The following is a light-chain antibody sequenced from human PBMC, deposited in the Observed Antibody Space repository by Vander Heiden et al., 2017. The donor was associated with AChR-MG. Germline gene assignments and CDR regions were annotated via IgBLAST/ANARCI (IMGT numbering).Light chain of an antibody. CDR3: QQGYSTPPT. CDR2: GAS. J-gene: IGKJ1*01. CDR1: QSITTH. V-gene: IGKV1-39*01. Sequence: IQITHPLSSLSASVRDRITITSRASQSITTHLNWFQQKPGKAPKLLIYGASSLQGGVPARFSGSGSGTDVTLTISSLQPEDFATYYCQQGYSTPPTFGQGTKVEIK.